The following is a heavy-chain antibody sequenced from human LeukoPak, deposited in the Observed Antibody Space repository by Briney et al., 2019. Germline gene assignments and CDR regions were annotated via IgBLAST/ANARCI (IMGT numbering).Heavy chain of an antibody. CDR1: GFTFKNHA. Sequence: GGSLRLSCSTSGFTFKNHAMGWVRQAPGKGLEWVSGISGPGDSTYYADSVKGRFIISRDNFKNALYLQMDGLRGEDTAVYFCAKGAKLWKTYYFDYWGQGTLVTVSS. J-gene: IGHJ4*02. V-gene: IGHV3-23*01. D-gene: IGHD5-18*01. CDR3: AKGAKLWKTYYFDY. CDR2: ISGPGDST.